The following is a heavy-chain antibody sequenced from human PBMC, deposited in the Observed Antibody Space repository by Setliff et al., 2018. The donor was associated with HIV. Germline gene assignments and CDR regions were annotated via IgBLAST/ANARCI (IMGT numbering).Heavy chain of an antibody. D-gene: IGHD4-17*01. CDR1: GFTFGDYA. CDR3: ASGREQGLRHAFDI. J-gene: IGHJ3*02. CDR2: ISSGTRYI. V-gene: IGHV3-21*05. Sequence: GGSLRLSCTASGFTFGDYAMAWVRQAPGKGLDWVAFISSGTRYIHYADSVKGRFTISRDNVKNALYLQMNSLRAEDTAVYYCASGREQGLRHAFDIWGQGAMVTVSS.